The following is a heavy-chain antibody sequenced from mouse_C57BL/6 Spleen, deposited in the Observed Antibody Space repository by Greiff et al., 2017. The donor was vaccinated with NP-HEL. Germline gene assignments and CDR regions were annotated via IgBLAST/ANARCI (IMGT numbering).Heavy chain of an antibody. CDR1: GYAFSSSW. D-gene: IGHD5-5*01. V-gene: IGHV1-82*01. CDR2: IYPGDGDT. CDR3: AGVLPYAMDY. Sequence: VKLMESGPELVKPGASVKISCKASGYAFSSSWMNWVKQRPGQGLEWIGRIYPGDGDTNYNGKFKGKATLTADKSSSTAYMQLSSLTSEDSAVYFCAGVLPYAMDYWGQGTSVTVSS. J-gene: IGHJ4*01.